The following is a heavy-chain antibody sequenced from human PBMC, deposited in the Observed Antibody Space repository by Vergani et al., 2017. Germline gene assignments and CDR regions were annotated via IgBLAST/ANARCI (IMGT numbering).Heavy chain of an antibody. CDR2: IKSTFDRGTT. CDR3: TTDPRYCGDGSCXWLRDRHYYGMDV. D-gene: IGHD2-21*01. CDR1: GFSFRNAW. J-gene: IGHJ6*02. V-gene: IGHV3-15*07. Sequence: EVQLVESGGGIVKPGGSLRLSCVASGFSFRNAWMNWVRRTPGKGLEWVGRIKSTFDRGTTDYAAAVKGRFTISRDDSKNTLFLQMNGLKTEDIGVYYCTTDPRYCGDGSCXWLRDRHYYGMDVWGQGTTVNGSS.